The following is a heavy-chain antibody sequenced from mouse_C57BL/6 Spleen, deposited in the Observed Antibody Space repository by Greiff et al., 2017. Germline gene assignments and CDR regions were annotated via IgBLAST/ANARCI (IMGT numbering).Heavy chain of an antibody. CDR3: ARDRTGTAWFAY. D-gene: IGHD4-1*01. Sequence: EVQLVESGGGLVKPGGSLKLSCAASGFTFSSYAMSWVRQTPEKRLEWVATISDGGSYTYYPDNVKGRFTISRDNAKNNLYLQMSHLKSEDTAMYYCARDRTGTAWFAYWGQGTLVTVSA. CDR2: ISDGGSYT. CDR1: GFTFSSYA. J-gene: IGHJ3*01. V-gene: IGHV5-4*01.